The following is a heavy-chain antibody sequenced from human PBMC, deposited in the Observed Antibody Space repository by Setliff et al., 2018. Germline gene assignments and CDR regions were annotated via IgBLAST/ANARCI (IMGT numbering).Heavy chain of an antibody. CDR1: GYTFTSYG. CDR3: ARAVTYYDILTGQHHYDAFDI. J-gene: IGHJ3*02. D-gene: IGHD3-9*01. CDR2: ISAYNGNT. V-gene: IGHV1-18*01. Sequence: GASVKVSCKASGYTFTSYGISWVRQAPGQGLEWMGWISAYNGNTNYAQKLQGRVTMTTDTSTSTAYMELRSLRSDDTAVYYCARAVTYYDILTGQHHYDAFDIWGQGTMVTVSS.